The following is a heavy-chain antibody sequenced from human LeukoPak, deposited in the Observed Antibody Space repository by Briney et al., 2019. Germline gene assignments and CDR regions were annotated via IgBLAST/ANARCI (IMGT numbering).Heavy chain of an antibody. J-gene: IGHJ3*02. CDR1: GGSFSGYY. Sequence: SETLSLTCAVYGGSFSGYYWSWIRQPPGKGLEWIGEINHSGSTNYNPSLKSRVTISVDTSKNQFSLKLSSVTAADTAVYYCARLAYYYGSGSWVAFDIWGQGTMVTVSS. CDR2: INHSGST. CDR3: ARLAYYYGSGSWVAFDI. V-gene: IGHV4-34*01. D-gene: IGHD3-10*01.